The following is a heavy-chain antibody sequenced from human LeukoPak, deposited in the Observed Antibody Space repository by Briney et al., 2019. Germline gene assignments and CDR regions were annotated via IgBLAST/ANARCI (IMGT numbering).Heavy chain of an antibody. D-gene: IGHD6-19*01. CDR3: ARDTSGWYTALNEVAAGDY. V-gene: IGHV3-30-3*01. J-gene: IGHJ4*02. CDR2: ILYDGSNT. CDR1: GFTFSSYA. Sequence: GRSLRLSCAASGFTFSSYAMHWVSQAPGKGLEWVAVILYDGSNTYYADSVKGRFTISRDNSKNTLYLQMNSLRAEDTAVYYCARDTSGWYTALNEVAAGDYWGQGTLVTVSS.